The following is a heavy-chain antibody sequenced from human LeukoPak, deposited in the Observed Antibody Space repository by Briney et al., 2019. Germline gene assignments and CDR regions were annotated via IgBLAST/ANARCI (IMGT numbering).Heavy chain of an antibody. V-gene: IGHV3-66*03. J-gene: IGHJ5*02. CDR3: AKDRRIAAVGTGFDP. Sequence: GGSLKLSCAASGFTFSSTYMSWVRQAPGKGLEWVSVIYSNGNTFYSGSVQGRLTISRDNSKNTLYLQMNSLRAEDTAVYYCAKDRRIAAVGTGFDPWGQGTLVTVSS. D-gene: IGHD6-13*01. CDR1: GFTFSSTY. CDR2: IYSNGNT.